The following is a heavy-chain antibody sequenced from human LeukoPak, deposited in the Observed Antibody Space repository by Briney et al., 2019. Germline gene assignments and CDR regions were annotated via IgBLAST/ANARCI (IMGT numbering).Heavy chain of an antibody. J-gene: IGHJ6*02. CDR3: ARDLRRDEDYYGSGKLYYYYYGMDV. CDR2: IYYSGST. CDR1: GGSISSSSYY. V-gene: IGHV4-39*07. Sequence: PSETLSLTCTVSGGSISSSSYYWGWIRQPPGKGLEWIGSIYYSGSTYYNPSLKSRVTISVDTSKNQFSLKLSSVTAADTAVYYCARDLRRDEDYYGSGKLYYYYYGMDVWGQGTTVTVSS. D-gene: IGHD3-10*01.